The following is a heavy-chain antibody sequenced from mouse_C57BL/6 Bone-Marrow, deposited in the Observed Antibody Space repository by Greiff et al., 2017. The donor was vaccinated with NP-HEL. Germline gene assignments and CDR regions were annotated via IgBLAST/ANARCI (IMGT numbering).Heavy chain of an antibody. CDR1: GFTFSSYG. Sequence: EVQLQESGGDLVKPGGSLKLSCAASGFTFSSYGMSWVRQTPDKRLEWVATISSGGSYTYYPDSVKGRFTISRDNAKNTLYLQMSSLKSEDTAMYYCARQGDGYAMDYWGQGTSVTVSS. CDR2: ISSGGSYT. J-gene: IGHJ4*01. V-gene: IGHV5-6*01. CDR3: ARQGDGYAMDY. D-gene: IGHD3-3*01.